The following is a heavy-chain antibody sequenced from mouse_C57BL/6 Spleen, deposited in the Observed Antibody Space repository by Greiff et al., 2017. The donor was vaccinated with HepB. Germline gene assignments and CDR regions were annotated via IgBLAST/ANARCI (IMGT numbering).Heavy chain of an antibody. CDR3: TRSLLRQYYFDY. J-gene: IGHJ2*01. CDR1: GFTFSDAW. D-gene: IGHD1-2*01. V-gene: IGHV6-6*01. Sequence: EVMLVESGGGLVQPGGSMKLSCAASGFTFSDAWMDWVRQSPEKGLEWVAEIRNKANNHATYYAESVKGRFTISRDDSKSSVYLQMNSLIAEDTGIYYCTRSLLRQYYFDYWGQGTTLTVSS. CDR2: IRNKANNHAT.